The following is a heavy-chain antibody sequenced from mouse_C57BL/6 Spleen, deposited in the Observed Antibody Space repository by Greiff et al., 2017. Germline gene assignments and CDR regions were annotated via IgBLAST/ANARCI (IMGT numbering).Heavy chain of an antibody. CDR3: AMDYYGSTGFAY. CDR2: INPNNGGT. J-gene: IGHJ3*01. D-gene: IGHD1-1*01. Sequence: EVQGVESGPELVKPGASVKISCKASGYTFTDYYMNWVKQSHGKSLEWIGDINPNNGGTSYNQKFKGKATLTVDKSSSTAYMVLRSLTSDDSAVYYCAMDYYGSTGFAYWGQGTLVTVSA. CDR1: GYTFTDYY. V-gene: IGHV1-26*01.